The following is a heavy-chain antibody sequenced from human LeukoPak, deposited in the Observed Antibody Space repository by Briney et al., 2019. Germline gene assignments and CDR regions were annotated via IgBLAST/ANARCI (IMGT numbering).Heavy chain of an antibody. D-gene: IGHD3-3*01. V-gene: IGHV1-18*01. CDR2: ISNYNGNT. CDR3: ARDFNYDFRGGDAFDL. J-gene: IGHJ3*01. CDR1: GGTFSSYG. Sequence: ASVKVSCKASGGTFSSYGISWVRQAPGQGLEWMGWISNYNGNTNSAQKLQGRVTLTTDTSTSTAYMELRSLRSDDTAVYYCARDFNYDFRGGDAFDLWGQGTVITVSS.